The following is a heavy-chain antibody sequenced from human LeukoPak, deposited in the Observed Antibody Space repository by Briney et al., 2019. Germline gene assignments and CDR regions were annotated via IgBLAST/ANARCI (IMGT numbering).Heavy chain of an antibody. V-gene: IGHV4-59*02. CDR1: GGSVSGYY. D-gene: IGHD2-15*01. CDR3: ARIHRYCSGGACYVLDN. Sequence: SETLSLTCVVPGGSVSGYYWGWIRQPPGRGLEWIGYVYYSGSTNYNPSFKSRITILVDTSRNQFSLQLSSVTAADTAVYYCARIHRYCSGGACYVLDNWGQGTLVAVSS. J-gene: IGHJ4*02. CDR2: VYYSGST.